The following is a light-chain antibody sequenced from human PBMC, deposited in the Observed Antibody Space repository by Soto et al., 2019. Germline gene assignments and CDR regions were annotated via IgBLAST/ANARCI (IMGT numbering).Light chain of an antibody. Sequence: QSVLTQPPSVSGAPGQRVTISCTGSSSNIGAGYHVHWYQQLPGAAPKLLIFGDSNRPSGVPDRFSGSKSGTSASLAITGLQADDEADYYCQSSDSRLSGSDVFGTRTKVTVL. CDR1: SSNIGAGYH. CDR3: QSSDSRLSGSDV. J-gene: IGLJ1*01. CDR2: GDS. V-gene: IGLV1-40*01.